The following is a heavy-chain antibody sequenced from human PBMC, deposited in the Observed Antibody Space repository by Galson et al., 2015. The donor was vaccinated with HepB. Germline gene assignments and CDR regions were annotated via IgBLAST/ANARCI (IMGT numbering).Heavy chain of an antibody. D-gene: IGHD3-10*01. CDR2: INHSGST. V-gene: IGHV4-34*01. J-gene: IGHJ3*02. CDR3: ARGEVLFVDAFDI. CDR1: GGSFSGYY. Sequence: ETLSLTCAVYGGSFSGYYWSWIRQPPGKGLEWIGEINHSGSTNYNPSLKSRVTISVDTSKNQFSLKLSSVTAADTAVYYCARGEVLFVDAFDIWGQGTMVTVSS.